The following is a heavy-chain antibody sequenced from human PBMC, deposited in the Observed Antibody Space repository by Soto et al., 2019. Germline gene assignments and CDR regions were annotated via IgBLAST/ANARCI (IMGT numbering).Heavy chain of an antibody. CDR2: IWYDGSNK. J-gene: IGHJ4*02. CDR1: GFTFSSYG. D-gene: IGHD6-13*01. CDR3: ARDQSFSIAAAGLFFDY. V-gene: IGHV3-33*01. Sequence: GSLRLSCAASGFTFSSYGMHWVRQAPGKGLEWVAVIWYDGSNKYYADSVKGRFTISRDNSKNTLYLQMNSLRAEDTAVYYCARDQSFSIAAAGLFFDYWGQGTLVTVSS.